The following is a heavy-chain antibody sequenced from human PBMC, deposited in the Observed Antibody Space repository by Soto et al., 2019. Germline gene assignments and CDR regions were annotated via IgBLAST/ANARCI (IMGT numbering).Heavy chain of an antibody. J-gene: IGHJ6*03. CDR2: MNPNSGNT. CDR3: ARVTEVFSGGSCSVYYMYV. V-gene: IGHV1-8*01. Sequence: GASVKVSCKASGYTFTSYDINWVRQATGQGLEWMGWMNPNSGNTGYAQKFQGRVTMTRNTSISTAYMELSSLRSEDTAVYYCARVTEVFSGGSCSVYYMYVWGKGTTVPVSS. CDR1: GYTFTSYD. D-gene: IGHD2-15*01.